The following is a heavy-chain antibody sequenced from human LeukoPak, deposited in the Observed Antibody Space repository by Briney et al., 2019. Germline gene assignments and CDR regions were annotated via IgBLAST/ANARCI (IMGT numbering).Heavy chain of an antibody. Sequence: SETLSLTCTVSGGSISTYYWNWLRQPPGKGLKWIGCIYYSGSTNYNPSLKSRVTISVDTSKNQFSLKLSSVTAADTAVYYCARASIVVTGPFDYWGQGTLVTVSS. J-gene: IGHJ4*02. CDR2: IYYSGST. V-gene: IGHV4-59*01. CDR3: ARASIVVTGPFDY. D-gene: IGHD6-19*01. CDR1: GGSISTYY.